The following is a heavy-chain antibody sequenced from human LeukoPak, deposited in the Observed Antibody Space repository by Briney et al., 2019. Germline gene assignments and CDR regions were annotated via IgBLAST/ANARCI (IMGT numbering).Heavy chain of an antibody. Sequence: PGGSLRLSCAASGFTFSSYWMHWVRQAPGKGLVWVSRINSDGSSTSYADSVKGRFTISRDNAKNTLYLQMNSLRAEDTAVYYCARTSSYGDLPSYGMDVWGQGTTVTVSS. V-gene: IGHV3-74*01. CDR3: ARTSSYGDLPSYGMDV. D-gene: IGHD4-17*01. CDR1: GFTFSSYW. CDR2: INSDGSST. J-gene: IGHJ6*02.